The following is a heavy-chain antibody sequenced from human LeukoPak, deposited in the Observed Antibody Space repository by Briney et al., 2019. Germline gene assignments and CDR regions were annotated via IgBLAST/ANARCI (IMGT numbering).Heavy chain of an antibody. V-gene: IGHV3-30*18. D-gene: IGHD6-19*01. Sequence: PGRSLRLSCAASGFTFSSYGMHWVRQAPGKGLEWVAVISYDGSNKYYADSVKGRFTISRDNSKNTLYLQMNSLRAEDTAVYYCAKDVAVAMFAFDIWGQGTMVTVSS. CDR1: GFTFSSYG. CDR3: AKDVAVAMFAFDI. J-gene: IGHJ3*02. CDR2: ISYDGSNK.